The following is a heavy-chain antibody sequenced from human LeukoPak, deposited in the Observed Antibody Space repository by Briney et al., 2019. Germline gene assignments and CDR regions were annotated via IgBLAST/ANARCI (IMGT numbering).Heavy chain of an antibody. CDR1: GYSFTSYW. CDR3: ARQGGLSKYDILNWFDP. V-gene: IGHV5-51*01. Sequence: GESLKISCKGSGYSFTSYWIGWLRQMPGKGLEWMGIIYPGDSDTRYSPSFQGQVTVSADKSISTAYLQWSSLKASDTAMYYCARQGGLSKYDILNWFDPWGQGTLVTVSS. D-gene: IGHD3-9*01. CDR2: IYPGDSDT. J-gene: IGHJ5*02.